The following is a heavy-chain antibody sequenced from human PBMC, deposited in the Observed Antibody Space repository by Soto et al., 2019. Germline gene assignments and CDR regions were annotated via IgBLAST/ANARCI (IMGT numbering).Heavy chain of an antibody. CDR3: TRGVVPAA. J-gene: IGHJ4*02. V-gene: IGHV3-49*03. D-gene: IGHD2-2*01. CDR2: VRSKAYGGTT. CDR1: GFTFGDYA. Sequence: EVQLVESGGGLVQPGRSLGLSCTASGFTFGDYAMSWFRQAPGKGLEWIGFVRSKAYGGTTEYAASVKGRFTISRDDSKTIAYLQMNGLKTEDTAVYYCTRGVVPAAWGQGTLVTVSS.